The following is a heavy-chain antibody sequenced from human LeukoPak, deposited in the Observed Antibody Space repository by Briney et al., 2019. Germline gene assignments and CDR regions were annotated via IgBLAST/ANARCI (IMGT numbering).Heavy chain of an antibody. V-gene: IGHV4-59*01. Sequence: SETLSLTCTVSGGSISSYYRSWIRQPPGKGLEWIGYIYYSGSTNYNPSLKSRVTISVDTSKNQFSLKLSSVTAADTAVYYCARDFSSGLFDYWGQGTLVTVSS. CDR2: IYYSGST. CDR1: GGSISSYY. CDR3: ARDFSSGLFDY. J-gene: IGHJ4*02. D-gene: IGHD3-22*01.